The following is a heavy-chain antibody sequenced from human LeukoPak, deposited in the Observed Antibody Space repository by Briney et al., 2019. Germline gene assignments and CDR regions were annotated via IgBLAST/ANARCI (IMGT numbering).Heavy chain of an antibody. CDR2: IYYSGST. Sequence: SETLSLTCTVSGGSISSHYWSWIRQPPGKGLEWIGYIYYSGSTNYNPSLKSRVTISVDTSKNQFSLKLSSVTAADTAVYYCAKVGSDAFDIWGQGTMVTVSS. V-gene: IGHV4-59*11. CDR3: AKVGSDAFDI. J-gene: IGHJ3*02. CDR1: GGSISSHY.